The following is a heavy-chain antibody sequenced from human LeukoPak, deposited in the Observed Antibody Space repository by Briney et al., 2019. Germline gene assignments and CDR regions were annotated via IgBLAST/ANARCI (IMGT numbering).Heavy chain of an antibody. CDR2: IHTSGRT. D-gene: IGHD6-19*01. J-gene: IGHJ4*02. V-gene: IGHV4-4*07. Sequence: SETLSLTCTVSGGSISSYHWSWIRQPAGKGLEWIGRIHTSGRTNYNPSLKSRLTMSVDTSQNQFSLKLTSVTAADTAVYYCARDQGSGWYVYWGQGTLVTVSS. CDR3: ARDQGSGWYVY. CDR1: GGSISSYH.